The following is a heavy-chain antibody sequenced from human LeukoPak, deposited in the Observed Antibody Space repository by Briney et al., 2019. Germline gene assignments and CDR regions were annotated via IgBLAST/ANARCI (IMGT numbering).Heavy chain of an antibody. Sequence: SETLSLTCTVSGGSISSGGYYWSWIRQHPGKGLEWIGYIYYSGSTYYNPSLKSRVTISVDTSKNQFSLKLSSVTPEDTAVYYCARMVGVDPDYWGQGTQVTVSS. CDR2: IYYSGST. V-gene: IGHV4-31*03. D-gene: IGHD2-8*01. CDR1: GGSISSGGYY. J-gene: IGHJ4*02. CDR3: ARMVGVDPDY.